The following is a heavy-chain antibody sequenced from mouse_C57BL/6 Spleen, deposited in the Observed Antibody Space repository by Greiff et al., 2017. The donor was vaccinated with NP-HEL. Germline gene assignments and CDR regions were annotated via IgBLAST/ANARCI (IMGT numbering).Heavy chain of an antibody. D-gene: IGHD2-3*01. Sequence: QVQLKESGAELVRPGASVTLSCKASGYTFTDYEMHCVKQTPVHGLEWIGAIDPETGGTAYNQKFKGKAILTADKSSSTAYMELRSLTSEDSAVYYCTRRGYDGYDWFAYWGQGTLVTVSA. CDR3: TRRGYDGYDWFAY. V-gene: IGHV1-15*01. CDR1: GYTFTDYE. CDR2: IDPETGGT. J-gene: IGHJ3*01.